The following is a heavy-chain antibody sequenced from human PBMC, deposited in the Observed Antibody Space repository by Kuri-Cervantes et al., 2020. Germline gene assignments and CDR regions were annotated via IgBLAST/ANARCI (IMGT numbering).Heavy chain of an antibody. CDR1: GFRSSSYA. Sequence: GESLKISCAASGFRSSSYAMYWVRQAPGKGLEWVAVITYDGNIKNCADSVKARFTISRDNSKNTLYLQMDSLRDGDTAVYYCASELRVGATGHEHFQHWGQGTLVTVSS. CDR2: ITYDGNIK. J-gene: IGHJ1*01. CDR3: ASELRVGATGHEHFQH. D-gene: IGHD1-26*01. V-gene: IGHV3-30-3*01.